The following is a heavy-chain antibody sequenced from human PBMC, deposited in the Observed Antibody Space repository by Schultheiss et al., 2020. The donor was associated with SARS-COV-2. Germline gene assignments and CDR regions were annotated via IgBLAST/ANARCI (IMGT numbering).Heavy chain of an antibody. CDR1: GGTFSSYT. Sequence: ASVKVSCKASGGTFSSYTISWVRQAPGQGLEWMGWINPNSGGTNYAQKFQGRVTMTRDTSISTAYMELSRLRSDDTAVYYCAREAYGDYASNWFDPWGQGTLVTVSS. J-gene: IGHJ5*02. CDR2: INPNSGGT. CDR3: AREAYGDYASNWFDP. V-gene: IGHV1-2*02. D-gene: IGHD4-17*01.